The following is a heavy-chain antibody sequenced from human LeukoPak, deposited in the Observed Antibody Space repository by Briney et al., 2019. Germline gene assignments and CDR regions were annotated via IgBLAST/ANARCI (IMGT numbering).Heavy chain of an antibody. CDR1: GASVNSGNYY. D-gene: IGHD1-26*01. CDR3: TRGGELMNF. CDR2: IYTSGST. Sequence: SQTLSLTCTVSGASVNSGNYYWTWIRQPAGKRLEWIGRIYTSGSTNYKPSLKSRVTISIDASKNQFSLRLSSVTAADTAVYYCTRGGELMNFWGQGTLVTVSS. V-gene: IGHV4-61*02. J-gene: IGHJ4*02.